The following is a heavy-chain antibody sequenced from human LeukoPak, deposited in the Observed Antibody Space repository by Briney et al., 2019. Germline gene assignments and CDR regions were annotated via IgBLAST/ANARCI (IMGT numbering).Heavy chain of an antibody. CDR1: VYTFTRYY. Sequence: GASVKVSRKASVYTFTRYYMHWVRQAPGQGLEGVGGINPNSGGTNYTQKFQGTVTMTRDTSISTAYMELSRLRSDDTAVYYCASGGDITMVRGATDYWGQGTLVTVSS. CDR3: ASGGDITMVRGATDY. D-gene: IGHD3-10*01. V-gene: IGHV1-2*02. CDR2: INPNSGGT. J-gene: IGHJ4*02.